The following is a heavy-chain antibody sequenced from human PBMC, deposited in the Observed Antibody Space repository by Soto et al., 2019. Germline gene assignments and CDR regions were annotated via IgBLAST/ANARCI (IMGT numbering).Heavy chain of an antibody. J-gene: IGHJ3*02. CDR3: AGGLGAGAFDI. CDR2: INAGNGNT. V-gene: IGHV1-3*01. D-gene: IGHD7-27*01. CDR1: GYTFTSYA. Sequence: ASVKVSCKASGYTFTSYAMHWLRQAPGQRLEWMGWINAGNGNTKYSQKFQGRVTITRDTSASTAYMELSSLRSEDTAVYYCAGGLGAGAFDIWGQGTMVTVSS.